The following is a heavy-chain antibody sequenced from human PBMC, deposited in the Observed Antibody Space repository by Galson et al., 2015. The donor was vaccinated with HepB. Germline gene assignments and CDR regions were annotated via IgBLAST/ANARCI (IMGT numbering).Heavy chain of an antibody. D-gene: IGHD2-2*01. CDR2: ISGSGGST. V-gene: IGHV3-23*01. J-gene: IGHJ4*02. CDR1: GFTFSSYA. CDR3: AKANNSPDIVVVPAAYFDY. Sequence: SLRLSCAASGFTFSSYAMSWVRQAPGKGLEWVSAISGSGGSTYYADSVKGRFTISRDNSKNTLYLQMNSLRAEDTAVYHCAKANNSPDIVVVPAAYFDYWGQGTLVTVSS.